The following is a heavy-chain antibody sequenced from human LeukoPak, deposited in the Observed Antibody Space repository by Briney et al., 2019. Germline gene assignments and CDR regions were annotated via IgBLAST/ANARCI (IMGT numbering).Heavy chain of an antibody. Sequence: GGSLRLSCAASGFTFSNYWMHWVRQTPGKGLVWVSRINSDGSSTNYADSVKGRFTISRDSAKNTLYLQMNSLRAEDTAVYYCASPAVPVAGTDYWGQGTLVTVSS. D-gene: IGHD6-19*01. CDR2: INSDGSST. CDR3: ASPAVPVAGTDY. J-gene: IGHJ4*02. V-gene: IGHV3-74*01. CDR1: GFTFSNYW.